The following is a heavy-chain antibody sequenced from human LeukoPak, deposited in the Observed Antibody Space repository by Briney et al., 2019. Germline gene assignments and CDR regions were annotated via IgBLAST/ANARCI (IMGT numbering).Heavy chain of an antibody. J-gene: IGHJ4*02. D-gene: IGHD3-9*01. CDR3: AKVKGYDILTGLIDY. CDR2: ISSSSRYI. CDR1: GFTFSSYS. Sequence: GGSLRHSCAASGFTFSSYSMNWVRQAPGKGLEWGSSISSSSRYIYYADSVKGRFTISRENAKNSLYLQMNSLRAEDTAVYYCAKVKGYDILTGLIDYWGQGTLVTVSS. V-gene: IGHV3-21*04.